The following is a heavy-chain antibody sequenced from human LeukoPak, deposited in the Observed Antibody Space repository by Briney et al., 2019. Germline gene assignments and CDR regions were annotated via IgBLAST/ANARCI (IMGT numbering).Heavy chain of an antibody. CDR2: ISYDGSNK. CDR3: AKEAVVPSGHDFDY. D-gene: IGHD2-15*01. Sequence: GGSLRLSCAASGFTFSSYAMHWVRQAPGKGLEWVAVISYDGSNKYYADSVKGRFTISRDNSKNTLYLQMNSLRAEDTAVYYCAKEAVVPSGHDFDYWPGNPGHRLL. V-gene: IGHV3-30-3*01. J-gene: IGHJ4*02. CDR1: GFTFSSYA.